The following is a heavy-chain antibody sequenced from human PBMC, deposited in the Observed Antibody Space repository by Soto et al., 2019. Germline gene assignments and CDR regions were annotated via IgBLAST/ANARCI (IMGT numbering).Heavy chain of an antibody. D-gene: IGHD1-1*01. V-gene: IGHV1-69*13. CDR2: IIPIFGPA. J-gene: IGHJ6*02. CDR3: ATGSFTSTGGRIGYHYNAMDG. Sequence: SVKVSCKSSGGTFSSHSINWVRQAPGQGLEWMGGIIPIFGPANFAKKFQGRVTITADESTTTAYMELSSLTSEDTAVYYCATGSFTSTGGRIGYHYNAMDGWGQGTTVTVSS. CDR1: GGTFSSHS.